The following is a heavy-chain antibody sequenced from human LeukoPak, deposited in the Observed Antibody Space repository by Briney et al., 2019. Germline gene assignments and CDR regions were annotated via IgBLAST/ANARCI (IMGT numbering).Heavy chain of an antibody. CDR2: INPNSGGT. Sequence: ASVKVSCKASGYTFTGYYMHWVRQAPGQGLAWMGWINPNSGGTNYAQKFQGRVTMTRDTSISTAYMELSRLRSDDTAVYYCARGDYSNFGWFDPWGQGTLVTVSS. CDR3: ARGDYSNFGWFDP. V-gene: IGHV1-2*02. CDR1: GYTFTGYY. D-gene: IGHD4-11*01. J-gene: IGHJ5*02.